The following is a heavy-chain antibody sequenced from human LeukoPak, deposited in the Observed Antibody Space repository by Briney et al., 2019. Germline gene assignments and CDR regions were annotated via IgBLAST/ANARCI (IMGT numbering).Heavy chain of an antibody. D-gene: IGHD1-14*01. V-gene: IGHV1-69*01. Sequence: SVKVSCKASGGTFSSYAISWVRQAPGQGLEWMGGIIPIFGTANYAQKFQGRVTITADESTSTAYMELSSLRSEDTAVYYCAKDRAGSHPLDAFDIWGQGTMVTVSS. CDR1: GGTFSSYA. CDR3: AKDRAGSHPLDAFDI. CDR2: IIPIFGTA. J-gene: IGHJ3*02.